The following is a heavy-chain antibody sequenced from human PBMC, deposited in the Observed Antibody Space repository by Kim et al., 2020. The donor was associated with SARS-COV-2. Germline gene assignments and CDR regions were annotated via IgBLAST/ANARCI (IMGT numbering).Heavy chain of an antibody. V-gene: IGHV3-11*04. D-gene: IGHD3-22*01. CDR3: ARACNYDIRGDYGFFHY. Sequence: SVKGRFTISSDNAKNSLFLQMNSLRSEDTAVYYCARACNYDIRGDYGFFHYWGQGALVTVSS. J-gene: IGHJ1*01.